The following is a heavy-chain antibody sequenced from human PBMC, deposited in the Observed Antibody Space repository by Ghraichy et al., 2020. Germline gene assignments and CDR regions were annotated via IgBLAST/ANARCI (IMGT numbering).Heavy chain of an antibody. CDR3: EYFDWLLYPENWFDP. V-gene: IGHV3-23*01. D-gene: IGHD3-9*01. CDR1: GFTFSSYA. J-gene: IGHJ5*02. CDR2: ISGSGGST. Sequence: GGSLRLSCAASGFTFSSYAMSWVRQAPGKGLEWVSAISGSGGSTYYADSVKGRFTISRDNSKNTLYLQMNSLRAEDTAVYYCEYFDWLLYPENWFDPWGQGTLVTVSS.